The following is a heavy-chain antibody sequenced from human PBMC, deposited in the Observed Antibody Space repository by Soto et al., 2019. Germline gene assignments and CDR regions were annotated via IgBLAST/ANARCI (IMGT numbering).Heavy chain of an antibody. CDR1: GFTFSSYA. Sequence: GGSLRLSCAASGFTFSSYAMSWVRQAPGKGLEWVSAISGSGGSTYYADSAKGRFTISRDNSKNTLYLQMNSLRAEDTAVYYCAKDWGIVVVPAAIPVEPLIDYWGQGTLVTVSS. D-gene: IGHD2-2*02. CDR2: ISGSGGST. V-gene: IGHV3-23*01. J-gene: IGHJ4*02. CDR3: AKDWGIVVVPAAIPVEPLIDY.